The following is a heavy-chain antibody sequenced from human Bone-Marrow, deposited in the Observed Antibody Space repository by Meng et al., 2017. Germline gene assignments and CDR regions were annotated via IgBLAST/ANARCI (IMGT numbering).Heavy chain of an antibody. J-gene: IGHJ6*02. CDR2: INPNSGGT. CDR1: GYTFTGYY. CDR3: ARGLGLFPYYYGMDV. D-gene: IGHD2-21*01. V-gene: IGHV1-2*02. Sequence: ASVKVSCKASGYTFTGYYMHWVRQAPGQGLEWMGWINPNSGGTNYAQKFQGRVTMTRDTSISTAYMELSRLRSDDTAVYYCARGLGLFPYYYGMDVWGQGTTVTVSS.